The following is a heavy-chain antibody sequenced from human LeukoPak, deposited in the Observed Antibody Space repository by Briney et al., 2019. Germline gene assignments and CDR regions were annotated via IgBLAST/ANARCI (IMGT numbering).Heavy chain of an antibody. CDR2: ISAYNGNT. CDR3: ARGRGGYNFRFFDY. Sequence: ASVKVSCKTSGYTSSNYGISWVRQAPGQGLEWMGWISAYNGNTNYAQKLQGRVTMTTDTSTSTAYMELRSLRSDDTAVYYCARGRGGYNFRFFDYWGQGTLVTVSS. CDR1: GYTSSNYG. D-gene: IGHD5-24*01. V-gene: IGHV1-18*01. J-gene: IGHJ4*02.